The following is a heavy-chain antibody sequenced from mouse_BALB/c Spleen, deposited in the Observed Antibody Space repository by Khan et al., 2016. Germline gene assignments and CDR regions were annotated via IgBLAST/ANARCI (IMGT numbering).Heavy chain of an antibody. CDR1: GFSLTSYG. CDR3: ARHAYGSSYFDC. Sequence: QVQLKQSGPDLVAPSQSLSITCTVSGFSLTSYGVHWVRQPPGKGLEWLVVIWSDGSTTYNSALKSRLSISKDNSKSQAILILNSLQTEATAMYYCARHAYGSSYFDCWGQGTTLTVSS. J-gene: IGHJ2*01. V-gene: IGHV2-6-2*01. D-gene: IGHD1-1*01. CDR2: IWSDGST.